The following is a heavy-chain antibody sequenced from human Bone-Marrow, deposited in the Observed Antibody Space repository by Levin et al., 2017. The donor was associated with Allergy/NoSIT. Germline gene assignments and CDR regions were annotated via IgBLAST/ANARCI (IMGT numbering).Heavy chain of an antibody. CDR2: ISGSGSLT. D-gene: IGHD2-15*01. J-gene: IGHJ4*02. V-gene: IGHV3-48*03. CDR1: GFSFRSHE. CDR3: ARAVVAAVSDF. Sequence: GESLKISCAASGFSFRSHEMNWIRQAPGKALEWVSFISGSGSLTYYADSVKGRFTISRDNAKNSLHLQMNSLRADDTAVYYCARAVVAAVSDFWGQGTLVTVSS.